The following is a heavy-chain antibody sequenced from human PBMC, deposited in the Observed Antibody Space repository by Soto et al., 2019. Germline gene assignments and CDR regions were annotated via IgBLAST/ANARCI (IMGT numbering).Heavy chain of an antibody. CDR1: GFTFSIYA. CDR2: ITNNGDTT. D-gene: IGHD5-12*01. CDR3: AMSAGYGGAFAV. Sequence: EKQLVESGGALAQPGGSLRLSCVGSGFTFSIYALTWVRQAPGKGLEWVSLITNNGDTTFFGDSVQGRFSISRDNSKNTLYLLLETLRAEDPALYYCAMSAGYGGAFAVWGQGTMVDVSS. J-gene: IGHJ3*01. V-gene: IGHV3-23*04.